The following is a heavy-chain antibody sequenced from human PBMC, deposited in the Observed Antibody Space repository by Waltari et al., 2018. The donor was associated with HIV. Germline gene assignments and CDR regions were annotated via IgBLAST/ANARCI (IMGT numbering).Heavy chain of an antibody. Sequence: EVQLVESGGGSVQPGGSLRLSCQVSGFTFSRSWMTWVRQAPGRGLEWVANIKEDGSERSYVESVKGRFIISRDNAKNSLFLQMYGLGAEDTGVYYCARLQWATQNLDFWGQGTLVTVSS. J-gene: IGHJ4*02. CDR3: ARLQWATQNLDF. V-gene: IGHV3-7*01. CDR2: IKEDGSER. D-gene: IGHD6-19*01. CDR1: GFTFSRSW.